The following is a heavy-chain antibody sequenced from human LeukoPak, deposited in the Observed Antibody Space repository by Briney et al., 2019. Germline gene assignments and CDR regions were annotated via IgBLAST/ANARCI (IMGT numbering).Heavy chain of an antibody. CDR1: GFTFSSYA. CDR2: ISGSGSST. J-gene: IGHJ4*02. Sequence: PGGSLRLSCAASGFTFSSYAMSWVRQAPGKGLEWVSAISGSGSSTYYADSVKGRFTISRDNSKNTLYLQMNSLKAEDTALYYCAKKSVGTTTGGPFDYWGQGTLVIVSS. CDR3: AKKSVGTTTGGPFDY. V-gene: IGHV3-23*01. D-gene: IGHD1-26*01.